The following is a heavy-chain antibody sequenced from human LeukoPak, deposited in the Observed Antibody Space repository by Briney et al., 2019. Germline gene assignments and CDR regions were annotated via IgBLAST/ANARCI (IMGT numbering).Heavy chain of an antibody. J-gene: IGHJ4*02. CDR2: INPNSGGT. Sequence: ASVKVSCKASGYTFTGYYMHWVRQAPGQGLEWMGWINPNSGGTNYAQKFQGRVTMTRDTSISTAYMELSRLRSDDTAVYYCARPFKYGDSPEGYWGQGTLVTVSS. CDR3: ARPFKYGDSPEGY. CDR1: GYTFTGYY. D-gene: IGHD4-17*01. V-gene: IGHV1-2*02.